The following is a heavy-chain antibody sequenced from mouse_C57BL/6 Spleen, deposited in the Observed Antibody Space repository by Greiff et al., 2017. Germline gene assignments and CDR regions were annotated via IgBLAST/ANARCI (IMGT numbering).Heavy chain of an antibody. V-gene: IGHV1-50*01. CDR3: ARYEGYAMDY. Sequence: QVQLQQPGAELVKPGASVKLSCKASGYTFTSYWMPWVKQRPGQGLEWIGEIDPSDSYTNYNQKFKGKATLTVDTSSSTAYMQLSSLTSEDSAVYYCARYEGYAMDYWGQGTSVTVSS. CDR2: IDPSDSYT. J-gene: IGHJ4*01. CDR1: GYTFTSYW. D-gene: IGHD2-3*01.